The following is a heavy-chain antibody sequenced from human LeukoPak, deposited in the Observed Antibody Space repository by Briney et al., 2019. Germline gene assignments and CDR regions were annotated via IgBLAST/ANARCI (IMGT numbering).Heavy chain of an antibody. J-gene: IGHJ4*02. CDR1: GFNVSSSF. CDR2: IYSIGST. V-gene: IGHV3-53*01. CDR3: ARDRDHSNNWYIFLDY. Sequence: PGGSLRLSCAASGFNVSSSFMSWVRQAPGKGLEWVSVIYSIGSTFYADSVKGRFTVSRDNSKNMLYLHMNSLRAKDTAVYYCARDRDHSNNWYIFLDYWGQGTLVTVSS. D-gene: IGHD6-13*01.